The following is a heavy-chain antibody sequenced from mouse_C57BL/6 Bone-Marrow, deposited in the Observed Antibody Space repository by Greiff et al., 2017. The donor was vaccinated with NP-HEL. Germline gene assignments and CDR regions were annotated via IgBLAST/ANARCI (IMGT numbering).Heavy chain of an antibody. CDR2: ITHSGET. D-gene: IGHD1-1*01. Sequence: VQLQESGPGLVKPSQSLFLTCSITGFPITSGYYWIWIRQSPGKPLEWMGYITHSGETFYNPSLQSPSSITRETSKNQFFLQLISVTTEDTAMYYCAGDLGSSLAYWGQGTLVTVSA. CDR3: AGDLGSSLAY. V-gene: IGHV12-3*01. CDR1: GFPITSGYY. J-gene: IGHJ3*01.